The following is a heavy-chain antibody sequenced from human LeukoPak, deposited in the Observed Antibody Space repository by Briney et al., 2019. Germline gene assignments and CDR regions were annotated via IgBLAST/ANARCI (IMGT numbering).Heavy chain of an antibody. D-gene: IGHD1-26*01. CDR2: TSSSSSYI. CDR1: GFTFSSYS. Sequence: GGSLRLSCAASGFTFSSYSMNWVRQAPGKGLEWVSSTSSSSSYIYYADSVKGRFTISRDNAKNSLYLQMNSLRAEDTAVYYCARDVGGAGEIDYWGQGTLVTVSS. CDR3: ARDVGGAGEIDY. J-gene: IGHJ4*02. V-gene: IGHV3-21*01.